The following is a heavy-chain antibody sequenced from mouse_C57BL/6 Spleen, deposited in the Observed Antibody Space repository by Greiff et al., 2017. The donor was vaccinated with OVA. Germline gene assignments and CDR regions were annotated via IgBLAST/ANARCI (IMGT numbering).Heavy chain of an antibody. V-gene: IGHV1-42*01. CDR3: ERRMGLPWYYDV. CDR1: GYSFTGYY. CDR2: INPSTGGT. Sequence: VQLQQSGPELVKPGASVKISCKASGYSFTGYYMNWVKQSPEKSLEWIGKINPSTGGTTYNQKFKAKATVTVDKSSSTANMQIKILTSEDSAVYYCERRMGLPWYYDVWGTGTMVTVSS. D-gene: IGHD2-4*01. J-gene: IGHJ1*03.